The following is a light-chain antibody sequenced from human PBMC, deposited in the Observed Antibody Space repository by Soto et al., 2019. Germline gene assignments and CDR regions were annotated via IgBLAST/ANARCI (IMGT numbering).Light chain of an antibody. Sequence: DIQMTQSPSTLSASVGDRVTITCRASQSITTWLAWYQQTPGKAPKLLIYKATNLQTGVPSRFSGSGSGTEFSLTISSLQPDDFATYYCQSYNYYQYIFGRGTKLQIK. CDR1: QSITTW. CDR2: KAT. V-gene: IGKV1-5*03. J-gene: IGKJ2*01. CDR3: QSYNYYQYI.